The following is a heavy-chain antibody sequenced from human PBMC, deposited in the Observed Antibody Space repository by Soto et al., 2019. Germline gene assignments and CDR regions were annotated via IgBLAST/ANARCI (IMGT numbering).Heavy chain of an antibody. Sequence: GGSLRLSCAASGFTFSSYAMSWVRQAPGKGLEWVSAISGSGGSTYYADSVKGRFTISRDNSKNTLYLQMNSLRAEDTAVYYCARRDYGGNSGNYYYYGMDVWGQGTTVTVSS. V-gene: IGHV3-23*01. CDR1: GFTFSSYA. CDR2: ISGSGGST. D-gene: IGHD4-17*01. J-gene: IGHJ6*02. CDR3: ARRDYGGNSGNYYYYGMDV.